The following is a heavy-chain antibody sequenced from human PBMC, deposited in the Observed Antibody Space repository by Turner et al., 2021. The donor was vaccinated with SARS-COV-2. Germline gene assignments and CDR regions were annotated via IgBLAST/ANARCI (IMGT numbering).Heavy chain of an antibody. D-gene: IGHD2-2*01. CDR2: INHRGST. CDR3: AKRRGYCDSTGCNYGMDV. J-gene: IGHJ6*02. V-gene: IGHV4-34*01. CDR1: GGSFSGYW. Sequence: QVQLQQWGTGLLKRSETLSLTCAVYGGSFSGYWWTWIRQPPGKGLEWIGEINHRGSTNYNPSLKSRVTISVDTSKSQFSLKLSSVTAADTAGYYCAKRRGYCDSTGCNYGMDVWGQGTTVTVSS.